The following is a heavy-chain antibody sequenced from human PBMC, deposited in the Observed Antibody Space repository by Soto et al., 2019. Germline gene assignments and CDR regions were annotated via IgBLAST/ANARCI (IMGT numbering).Heavy chain of an antibody. CDR3: ARGGQEYDILTGYYYYYYMDV. Sequence: EVQLVESGGGLVQPGGSLRLSCAASGFTFSSYDMHWVRQATGKGLEWVSAIGTAGDTYYPGSVKGRFTISRENAKSSLYLQMNSLRAGDTAVYYCARGGQEYDILTGYYYYYYMDVWGKGTTVTVSS. CDR2: IGTAGDT. D-gene: IGHD3-9*01. V-gene: IGHV3-13*01. J-gene: IGHJ6*03. CDR1: GFTFSSYD.